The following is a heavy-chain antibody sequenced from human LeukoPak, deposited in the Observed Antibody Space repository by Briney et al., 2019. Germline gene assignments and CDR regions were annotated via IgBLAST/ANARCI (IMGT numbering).Heavy chain of an antibody. CDR1: GFTVSSNY. V-gene: IGHV3-66*01. D-gene: IGHD3-3*01. Sequence: AGGSLRLSCAASGFTVSSNYMSWVRQAPGKGLEWVSVIYSCGSTYYADSVKGRFTISRDNSKNTLYLQMNSLRAEDTAVYYCASIGHYDFWSGYPIPDYWGQGTLVTVSS. J-gene: IGHJ4*02. CDR3: ASIGHYDFWSGYPIPDY. CDR2: IYSCGST.